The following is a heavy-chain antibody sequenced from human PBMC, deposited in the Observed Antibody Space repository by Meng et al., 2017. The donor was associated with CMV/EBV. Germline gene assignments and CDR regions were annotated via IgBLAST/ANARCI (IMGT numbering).Heavy chain of an antibody. J-gene: IGHJ6*02. V-gene: IGHV3-21*01. Sequence: GGSLRLSCAASGFTFSSYSMNWVRQAPGKGLEWVSSISSSSSYIYYADSVKGRFTISRDNAKNSLYLQMNSLRAEDTAVYYCAKDQSGGSSYGFLYGMDVWGQGTTVTVSS. CDR2: ISSSSSYI. CDR3: AKDQSGGSSYGFLYGMDV. CDR1: GFTFSSYS. D-gene: IGHD6-13*01.